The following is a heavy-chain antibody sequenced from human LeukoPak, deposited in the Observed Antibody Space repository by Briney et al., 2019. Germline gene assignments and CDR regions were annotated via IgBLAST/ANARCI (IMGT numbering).Heavy chain of an antibody. V-gene: IGHV3-7*01. J-gene: IGHJ4*02. CDR1: GFTDSSSW. CDR3: ANLGYTD. Sequence: SGGSLRLSCAASGFTDSSSWMSWVRQVPGKGLEWVATIKDDGSDKYYVDSVKGRFTISRDNAKNSLYLQMNSLRVEDTAVYYCANLGYTDWGQGTLVTVSS. D-gene: IGHD5-18*01. CDR2: IKDDGSDK.